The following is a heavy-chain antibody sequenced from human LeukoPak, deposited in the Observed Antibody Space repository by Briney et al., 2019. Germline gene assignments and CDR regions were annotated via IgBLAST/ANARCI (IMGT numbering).Heavy chain of an antibody. CDR2: ISPGGGPT. Sequence: GGSLRLSCAGSGFPFSIYGMNWVRQAPGKGLGWVSGISPGGGPTYYADSVKGRFTISRDNAKNTLYLQMNSLRAEDTARYYCAKDLYSGYDWVDYWGQGTLVTVSS. V-gene: IGHV3-23*01. J-gene: IGHJ4*02. CDR3: AKDLYSGYDWVDY. CDR1: GFPFSIYG. D-gene: IGHD5-12*01.